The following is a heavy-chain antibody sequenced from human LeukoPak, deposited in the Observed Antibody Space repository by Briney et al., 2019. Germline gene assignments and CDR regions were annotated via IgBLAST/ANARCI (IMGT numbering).Heavy chain of an antibody. CDR1: GYSFTSYW. J-gene: IGHJ4*02. V-gene: IGHV5-51*01. Sequence: GESLQISCKGSGYSFTSYWIGWVRPMPGKGLEWLGIIYPGDSDTRYSPSFQGQVTISADKSLSTAYLPWSSLKASDTAMYYCARSRAAAGTIDYWGQGTLVTVSS. CDR2: IYPGDSDT. D-gene: IGHD6-13*01. CDR3: ARSRAAAGTIDY.